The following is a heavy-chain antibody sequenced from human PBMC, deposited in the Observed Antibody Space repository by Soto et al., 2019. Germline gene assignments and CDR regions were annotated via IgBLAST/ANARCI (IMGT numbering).Heavy chain of an antibody. CDR3: ARDPDSSGYYYFDY. CDR2: ISSYGGST. J-gene: IGHJ4*02. V-gene: IGHV3-64*01. Sequence: EVQLVESGGGLVQPGGSLRLSCAASGFTFSSYAMHWVRQAPGKGLEYVSAISSYGGSTYYANSVKGRFTISRDNSKNTLYLQMGSLRAEDMAVYYCARDPDSSGYYYFDYWGQRTLVTVSS. D-gene: IGHD3-22*01. CDR1: GFTFSSYA.